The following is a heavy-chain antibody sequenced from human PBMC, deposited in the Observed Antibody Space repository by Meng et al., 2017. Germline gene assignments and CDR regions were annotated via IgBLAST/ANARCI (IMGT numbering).Heavy chain of an antibody. D-gene: IGHD4-17*01. CDR1: GFSLSTRGVG. V-gene: IGHV2-5*02. CDR3: VRRRDYGDYIDY. CDR2: IYWDDDK. J-gene: IGHJ4*02. Sequence: QITFEESGPTLVIATPTLTLTCTFSGFSLSTRGVGVGWIRQPPGKALDWLALIYWDDDKRYSPSLKSRLTISKDTSKNQVVLTMTNMDPVDTGTYYCVRRRDYGDYIDYWGQGTLVTVSS.